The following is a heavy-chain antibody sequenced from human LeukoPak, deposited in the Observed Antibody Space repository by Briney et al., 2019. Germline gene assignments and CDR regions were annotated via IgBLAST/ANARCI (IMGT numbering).Heavy chain of an antibody. CDR1: GFTFDDYA. V-gene: IGHV3-9*01. J-gene: IGHJ4*02. CDR3: AKDRGYSNYFDY. D-gene: IGHD4-11*01. CDR2: ISWNSGSI. Sequence: GRSLRLSCAASGFTFDDYAMHWVRQAPGKGLEWVSGISWNSGSIGYADSVKGRFTISRGNAKNSLYLQMNSLRAEDTALYYCAKDRGYSNYFDYWGQGTLVTVSS.